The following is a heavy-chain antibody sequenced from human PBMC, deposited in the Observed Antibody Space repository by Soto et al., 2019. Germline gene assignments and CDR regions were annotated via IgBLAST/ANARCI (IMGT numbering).Heavy chain of an antibody. CDR2: INHSGST. V-gene: IGHV4-34*01. CDR1: GGSFSGYY. Sequence: ETLSLTCAVYGGSFSGYYWSWIRQPPGKGLEWIGEINHSGSTNYNPSLKSRVTISVDTSKNQFSLKLSSVTAADTAVYYCARSGVLLWFGYWFDPWGQGTLVTVSS. D-gene: IGHD3-10*01. J-gene: IGHJ5*02. CDR3: ARSGVLLWFGYWFDP.